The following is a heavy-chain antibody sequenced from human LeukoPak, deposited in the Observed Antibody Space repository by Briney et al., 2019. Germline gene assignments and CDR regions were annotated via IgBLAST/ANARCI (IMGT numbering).Heavy chain of an antibody. Sequence: GRSLRLSCAASGFTFSSYAMHWVRQAPGKGLEWVAVISYDGSNKYYADSVKGRFTISRDDSKNTLYLQMNSLRAEDTAVYYCAKASFYSSSWYYFDYWGQGTLVTVSS. CDR3: AKASFYSSSWYYFDY. CDR2: ISYDGSNK. J-gene: IGHJ4*02. CDR1: GFTFSSYA. V-gene: IGHV3-30-3*01. D-gene: IGHD6-13*01.